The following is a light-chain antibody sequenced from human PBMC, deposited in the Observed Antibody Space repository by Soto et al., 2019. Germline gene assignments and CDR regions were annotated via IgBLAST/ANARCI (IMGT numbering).Light chain of an antibody. CDR2: GAS. V-gene: IGKV3-15*01. Sequence: EIVMTQSPATLSVSPGERATLSCRASQSVSSNLAWYQQKPGQAPRLLIYGASTRATGIPGRFSGSGSGTEFTLTISSLQYEDFAVYYCQQYNKWYTFGQGTKLEIK. CDR1: QSVSSN. CDR3: QQYNKWYT. J-gene: IGKJ2*01.